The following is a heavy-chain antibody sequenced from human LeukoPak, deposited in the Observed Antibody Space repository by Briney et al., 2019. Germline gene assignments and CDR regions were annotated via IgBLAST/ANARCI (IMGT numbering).Heavy chain of an antibody. V-gene: IGHV1-8*01. CDR3: ARERTPRKTSLRMDV. Sequence: ASVKVSCEASGYTFTSYDINWVRQATGQGLEWMGWMNPNSGNTGYAQKFQGRVTMTRNTSISTAYMELSSLRSEDTAVYYCARERTPRKTSLRMDVWGQGTTVTVSS. CDR2: MNPNSGNT. D-gene: IGHD4-17*01. CDR1: GYTFTSYD. J-gene: IGHJ6*02.